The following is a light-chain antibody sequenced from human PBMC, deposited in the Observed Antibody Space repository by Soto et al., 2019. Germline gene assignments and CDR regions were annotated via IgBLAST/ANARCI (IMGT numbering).Light chain of an antibody. CDR1: QSISSW. V-gene: IGKV1-5*01. J-gene: IGKJ1*01. Sequence: DIQMTQSPSTLSASVGDRVTITCRASQSISSWLAWYQQKPGKAPKLLIYDASSLESGVPSRFSGSGSGTEFTLTISSLQPDDFATYSCQQYDTFGQGTKVEIK. CDR2: DAS. CDR3: QQYDT.